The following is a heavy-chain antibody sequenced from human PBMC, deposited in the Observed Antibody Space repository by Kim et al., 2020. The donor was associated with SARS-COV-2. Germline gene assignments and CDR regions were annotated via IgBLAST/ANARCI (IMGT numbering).Heavy chain of an antibody. CDR2: ISYDGSNK. CDR3: AKESGYGYTQYYDY. J-gene: IGHJ4*02. Sequence: GGSLRLSCAASGFTFSSYGMHWVRQAPGKGLEWVAVISYDGSNKYYADSVKGRFTISRDNSKNTLYLQMNSLRAEDTAVYYCAKESGYGYTQYYDYWGQGTVETVSA. CDR1: GFTFSSYG. V-gene: IGHV3-30*18. D-gene: IGHD5-18*01.